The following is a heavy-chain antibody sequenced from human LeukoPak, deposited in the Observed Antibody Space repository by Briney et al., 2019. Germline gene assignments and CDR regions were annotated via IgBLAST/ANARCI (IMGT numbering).Heavy chain of an antibody. CDR2: ISHTGST. D-gene: IGHD2/OR15-2a*01. CDR1: GGSVSSGGFS. J-gene: IGHJ6*02. Sequence: SETLSLTCAVSGGSVSSGGFSWRWIRQPPGKGLECIGSISHTGSTYYNPSLKSRVTISVDSSKNQFSLKLSSVTAADTAVYYCAREGYFYGMDVWGQGITVTVSS. CDR3: AREGYFYGMDV. V-gene: IGHV4-30-2*01.